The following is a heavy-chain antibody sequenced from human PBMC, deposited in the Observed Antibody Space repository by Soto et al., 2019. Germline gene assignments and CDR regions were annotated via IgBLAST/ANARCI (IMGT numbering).Heavy chain of an antibody. V-gene: IGHV1-3*01. CDR1: GYTFTKYD. Sequence: ASVKVSCKASGYTFTKYDIQWVRQAPGQRLEWVGCVSSRFENTGSSQRFQGRVSITWDTAASTAYMELSSLAPEDTAVYYCATQSPDYAKRDFDYWGQGTLVTVSS. CDR2: VSSRFENT. J-gene: IGHJ4*02. CDR3: ATQSPDYAKRDFDY. D-gene: IGHD4-17*01.